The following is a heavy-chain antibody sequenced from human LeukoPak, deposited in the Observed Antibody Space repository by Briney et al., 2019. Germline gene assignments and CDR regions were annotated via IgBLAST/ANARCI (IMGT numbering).Heavy chain of an antibody. CDR2: INSDGSST. Sequence: PGGSLRLSCAASGFTFSSYWMHWVRQAPGKGLVWVSRINSDGSSTSYADSVKGRFTISRANAKNTLYLQMNSLRAEDTAVYYCATVSSPLQTYYNDSSGDYYFDYWGQGTLVTVSS. D-gene: IGHD3-22*01. CDR1: GFTFSSYW. J-gene: IGHJ4*02. V-gene: IGHV3-74*01. CDR3: ATVSSPLQTYYNDSSGDYYFDY.